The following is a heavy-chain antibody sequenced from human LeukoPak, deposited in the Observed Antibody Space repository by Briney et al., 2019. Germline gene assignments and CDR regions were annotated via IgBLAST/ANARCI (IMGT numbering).Heavy chain of an antibody. V-gene: IGHV3-23*01. CDR3: AKPHTPFCSGATCYLFDF. CDR2: IRGSGDNT. D-gene: IGHD2-15*01. CDR1: GFIFSNYA. Sequence: GGSLRLSCAASGFIFSNYAMTWVRQAPGKGLEWVSAIRGSGDNTYYADSVKGRFTISRDNSKNTLYVQLNSLRAEDTAVYYCAKPHTPFCSGATCYLFDFWGQGTLVTVSS. J-gene: IGHJ4*02.